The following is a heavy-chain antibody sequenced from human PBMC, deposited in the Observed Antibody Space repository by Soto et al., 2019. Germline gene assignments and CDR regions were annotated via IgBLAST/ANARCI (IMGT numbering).Heavy chain of an antibody. J-gene: IGHJ4*02. D-gene: IGHD3-22*01. CDR3: AKGITMIVVVIDY. V-gene: IGHV3-23*01. Sequence: GGSLRLSCAASGFTFSSYAMSWVRQAPGKGLEWVSAISGSGGSTYYADAVKVRFTISRDNSKNTPDLQLNSLRAEDKAVYYCAKGITMIVVVIDYWGQGTLVTVSS. CDR2: ISGSGGST. CDR1: GFTFSSYA.